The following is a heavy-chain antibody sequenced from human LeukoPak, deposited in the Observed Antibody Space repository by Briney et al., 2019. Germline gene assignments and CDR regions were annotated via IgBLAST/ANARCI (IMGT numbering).Heavy chain of an antibody. CDR1: GGSVTSGNYY. CDR3: AREPPGY. Sequence: SQTLSLTCTVSGGSVTSGNYYWNWIRQPAGKGLEWIGRIYTNGGASYNPSLKSRGTISIDASKNQFSLKLSSVIAADTAVYYCAREPPGYWGQGILVTVSS. J-gene: IGHJ4*02. V-gene: IGHV4-61*02. CDR2: IYTNGGA.